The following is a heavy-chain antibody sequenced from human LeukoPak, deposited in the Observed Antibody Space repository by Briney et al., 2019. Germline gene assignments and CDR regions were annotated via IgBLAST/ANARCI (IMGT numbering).Heavy chain of an antibody. CDR2: INHSGGT. CDR1: DGSFSGYY. V-gene: IGHV4-34*01. J-gene: IGHJ5*02. Sequence: MPSETLSLTCAVYDGSFSGYYWTWIRQPPGKGLEWIGEINHSGGTNYNPSLKSRVTISADTSKNQFYLKLRSVTAADTAVYYCARWGYGATGGFDPWGQGTLVTVSS. CDR3: ARWGYGATGGFDP. D-gene: IGHD4/OR15-4a*01.